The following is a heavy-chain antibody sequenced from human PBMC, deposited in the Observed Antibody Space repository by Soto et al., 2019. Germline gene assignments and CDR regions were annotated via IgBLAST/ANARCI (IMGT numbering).Heavy chain of an antibody. CDR1: GYTFTDYY. J-gene: IGHJ4*02. V-gene: IGHV1-2*02. Sequence: ASVKVSCKASGYTFTDYYMHWVRQAPGQGLEWMGWINPNSGATSYAQRFQGRVTMTRDTSISTAYMKLSRLTSDDTAVYYCAREGGDIVQMVYALPWYWGQGTLVTVSS. CDR3: AREGGDIVQMVYALPWY. D-gene: IGHD2-8*01. CDR2: INPNSGAT.